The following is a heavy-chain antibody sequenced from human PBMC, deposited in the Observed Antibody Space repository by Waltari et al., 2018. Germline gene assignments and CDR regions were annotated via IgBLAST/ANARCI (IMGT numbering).Heavy chain of an antibody. CDR1: W. J-gene: IGHJ6*02. CDR2: ITSDGSRT. Sequence: WMCWVRQVPGKGLVCVSTITSDGSRTRYAGSVKGRFTISRDNAKNTLYLQTNSLRAEDTAVYYCASHRPGGYGMDVWGHGTTVTVSS. V-gene: IGHV3-74*01. D-gene: IGHD2-15*01. CDR3: ASHRPGGYGMDV.